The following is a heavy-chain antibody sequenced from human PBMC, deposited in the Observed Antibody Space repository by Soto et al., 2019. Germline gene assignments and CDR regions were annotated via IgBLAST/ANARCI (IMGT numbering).Heavy chain of an antibody. CDR1: GFTFDDYA. Sequence: EVQLVESGGGLVQPGRSLRLSCAASGFTFDDYAMHWVRQAPGKGLEWVSGISWNSGSIGYADSVKGRFTISRDNAKNTLYLQMNSLRAEDTALYYCATCGDTYIPNAAFDYWGQGTLATVSS. V-gene: IGHV3-9*01. D-gene: IGHD7-27*01. J-gene: IGHJ4*02. CDR2: ISWNSGSI. CDR3: ATCGDTYIPNAAFDY.